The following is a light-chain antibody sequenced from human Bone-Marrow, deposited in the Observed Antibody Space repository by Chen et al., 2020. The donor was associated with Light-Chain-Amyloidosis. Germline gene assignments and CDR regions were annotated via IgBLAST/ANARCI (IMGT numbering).Light chain of an antibody. CDR2: EVT. J-gene: IGLJ1*01. CDR1: SSDVGGDNH. Sequence: QSALTQPASVSGSPGHSITISCTGTSSDVGGDNHVSWYQQHPDKAPKLMIYEVTNRPSWVPDRCSGSKSDNTASLTISGLQTEDEADYFCSSYTITNTLVFGSGTRVTVL. V-gene: IGLV2-14*01. CDR3: SSYTITNTLV.